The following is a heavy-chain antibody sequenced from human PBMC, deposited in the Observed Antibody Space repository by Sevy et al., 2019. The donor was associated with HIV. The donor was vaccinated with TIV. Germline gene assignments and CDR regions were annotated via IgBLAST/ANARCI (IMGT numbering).Heavy chain of an antibody. V-gene: IGHV4-39*01. CDR3: ARRLVITGTTAGGYFDY. J-gene: IGHJ4*02. D-gene: IGHD1-20*01. CDR2: IYYSGST. CDR1: GGSISSSSYC. Sequence: SETLSLTCTVSGGSISSSSYCWGWIRQPPGKGLEWIGSIYYSGSTYYNPSLKSRVTISVDTSKNQFSLKLSSVTAADTAVYYCARRLVITGTTAGGYFDYWGQGTLVTVSS.